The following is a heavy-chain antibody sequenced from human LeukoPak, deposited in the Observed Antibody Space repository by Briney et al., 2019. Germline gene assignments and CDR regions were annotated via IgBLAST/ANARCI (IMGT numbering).Heavy chain of an antibody. D-gene: IGHD3-16*01. CDR2: VSTSSSYI. V-gene: IGHV3-21*01. CDR1: GFTFSSYS. CDR3: ARADRLGAALLASFDY. J-gene: IGHJ4*02. Sequence: PGGPLRLSCAASGFTFSSYSMNWVRQAPGKGLEWVSSVSTSSSYIYYADSVKGRFTISRDNAKNSLYLQMNSLRAEDTAVYYCARADRLGAALLASFDYWGQGTLVTVSS.